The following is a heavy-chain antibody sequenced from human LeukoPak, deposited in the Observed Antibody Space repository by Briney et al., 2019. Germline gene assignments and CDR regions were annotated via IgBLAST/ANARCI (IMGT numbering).Heavy chain of an antibody. Sequence: SETLSLTCTVSGGSISSYYWSWIRQPPGKGLEWIGYIYYSGSTNYNPSLKSRVTISVDTSKNQFSLKLSSVTAADTAVYYCASTAGYGDPLDYWGQGTLVAVSS. J-gene: IGHJ4*02. V-gene: IGHV4-59*01. CDR1: GGSISSYY. CDR3: ASTAGYGDPLDY. CDR2: IYYSGST. D-gene: IGHD4-17*01.